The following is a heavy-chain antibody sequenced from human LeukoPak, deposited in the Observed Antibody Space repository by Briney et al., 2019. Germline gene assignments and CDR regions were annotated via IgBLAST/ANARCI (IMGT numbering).Heavy chain of an antibody. J-gene: IGHJ6*02. V-gene: IGHV3-23*01. CDR2: ISGSGGST. D-gene: IGHD5-12*01. CDR1: GFTFSSYA. Sequence: PGGSLRLSCAASGFTFSSYAMSWVRQAPGKGLEWVSAISGSGGSTYYADSAKGRFTISRDNSKNTLYLQMNSLRAEDTAVYYCAIIPGYDTVVWGQGTTVTVSS. CDR3: AIIPGYDTVV.